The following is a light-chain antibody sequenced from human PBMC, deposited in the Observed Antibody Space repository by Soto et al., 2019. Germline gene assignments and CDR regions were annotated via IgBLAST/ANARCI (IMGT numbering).Light chain of an antibody. V-gene: IGKV3-20*01. CDR1: QSVSSSY. J-gene: IGKJ2*01. Sequence: EIVLTQSPGTLSLSPGERATLSCRASQSVSSSYLAWYQQKPGQAPRLLIYGASSRATGIPDRFSGSGSGTDFTLTINSLQPEDFATYYCLQDYNYPYTFGQGTKLEIK. CDR3: LQDYNYPYT. CDR2: GAS.